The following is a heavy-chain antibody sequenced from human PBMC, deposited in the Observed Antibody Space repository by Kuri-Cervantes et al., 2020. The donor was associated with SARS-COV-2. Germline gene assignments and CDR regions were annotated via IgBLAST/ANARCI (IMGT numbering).Heavy chain of an antibody. J-gene: IGHJ5*02. Sequence: GESLKISCAASGFTFSSYWMSWVRQAPGKGLEWVAFIRYDGSNKYYADSVKGRFTISRDNSKNTLYLQMNSLRAEDTAVYYCAREDFVTIFGVSWGQGTLVTVSS. CDR3: AREDFVTIFGVS. CDR1: GFTFSSYW. V-gene: IGHV3-30*02. CDR2: IRYDGSNK. D-gene: IGHD3-3*01.